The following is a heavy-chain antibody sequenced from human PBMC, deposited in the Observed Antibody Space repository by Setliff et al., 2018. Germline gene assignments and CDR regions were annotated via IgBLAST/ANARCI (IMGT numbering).Heavy chain of an antibody. CDR3: SRLVRYCTTTTCQSVPGAEV. CDR1: GYTLINYG. V-gene: IGHV1-18*01. CDR2: IGAYTGNT. D-gene: IGHD2-8*01. Sequence: ASVKVSCKASGYTLINYGIRWVRQAPGQGLEWMGWIGAYTGNTNYAQKFQGRVTMTTDTSTSTAYMDLRSLRSDDTAVYYCSRLVRYCTTTTCQSVPGAEVWGQGTLVTVSS. J-gene: IGHJ4*02.